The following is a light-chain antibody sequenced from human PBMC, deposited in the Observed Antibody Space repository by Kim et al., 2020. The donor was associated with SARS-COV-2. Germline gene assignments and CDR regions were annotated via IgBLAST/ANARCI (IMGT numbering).Light chain of an antibody. CDR2: DAS. CDR1: KDIIDY. J-gene: IGKJ2*01. Sequence: SASVGDTGAITCQASKDIIDYLKGYQQKPGKTPKLLIYDASNLETGVPSRFSRSGSGTNLILTISSLQPEDIATYFCQQYDDLPYTFGQGTKVEI. V-gene: IGKV1-33*01. CDR3: QQYDDLPYT.